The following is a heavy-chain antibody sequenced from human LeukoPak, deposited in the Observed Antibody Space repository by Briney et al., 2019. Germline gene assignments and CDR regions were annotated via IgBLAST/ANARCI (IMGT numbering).Heavy chain of an antibody. Sequence: AESLQISSKGSGYSSTSYCSGRVRQMPGKGREWMGTIYTGDSDTRYSPSSQAQVTISADKSISTAYLQWSSLKASDTAMYYCARTAESTYCSGGSCSYYYYGMDVWGQGTTVTVSS. D-gene: IGHD2-15*01. V-gene: IGHV5-51*01. CDR3: ARTAESTYCSGGSCSYYYYGMDV. CDR2: IYTGDSDT. CDR1: GYSSTSYC. J-gene: IGHJ6*02.